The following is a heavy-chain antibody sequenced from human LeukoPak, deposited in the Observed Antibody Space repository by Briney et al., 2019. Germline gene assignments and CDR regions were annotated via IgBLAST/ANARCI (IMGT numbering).Heavy chain of an antibody. D-gene: IGHD5-12*01. CDR3: ARGKASGGYSGYGLDAFDI. CDR1: GFTFSSYG. J-gene: IGHJ3*02. Sequence: GGSQRLSCAASGFTFSSYGMHWVRQAPGKGLEWVAVIWDDGITKHYADSVKGRFTISRDNSKNTLYLQMNSLRAEDTAVYYCARGKASGGYSGYGLDAFDIWGQGTMVTVSS. V-gene: IGHV3-33*01. CDR2: IWDDGITK.